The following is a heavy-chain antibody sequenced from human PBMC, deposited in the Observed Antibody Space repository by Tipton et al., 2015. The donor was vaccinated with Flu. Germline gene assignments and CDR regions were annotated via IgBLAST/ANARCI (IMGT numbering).Heavy chain of an antibody. J-gene: IGHJ6*02. V-gene: IGHV1-2*06. CDR1: GYTFIGYY. Sequence: QSGPEVKKPGASVKVSCKASGYTFIGYYMHWVRQAPGQGLEWMGRINPNSGGTNYAQKFQGRVTMTRDTSISTAYMELSRLRSDDTAVYYCARTLATGYYYYGMDVWGQGTTVTVSS. CDR2: INPNSGGT. CDR3: ARTLATGYYYYGMDV. D-gene: IGHD1-26*01.